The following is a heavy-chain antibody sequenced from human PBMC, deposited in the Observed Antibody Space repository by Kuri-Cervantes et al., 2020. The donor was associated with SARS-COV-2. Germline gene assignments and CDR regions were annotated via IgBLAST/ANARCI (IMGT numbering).Heavy chain of an antibody. CDR2: ITSKAYSGTT. J-gene: IGHJ4*02. Sequence: GGSLRLSCTASGFTFGDYAMSWFRQAPGKGLEWVGFITSKAYSGTTEYAASVKGRFTISRDDSKSIAYLQMNSLKTEDTAVYYCSLTAIRFRSKTMFDYWGQGTLVTVSS. D-gene: IGHD2-21*02. CDR3: SLTAIRFRSKTMFDY. CDR1: GFTFGDYA. V-gene: IGHV3-49*03.